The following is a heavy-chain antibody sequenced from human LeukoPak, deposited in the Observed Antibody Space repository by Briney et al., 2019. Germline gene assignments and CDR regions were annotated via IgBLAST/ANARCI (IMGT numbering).Heavy chain of an antibody. Sequence: ASVKVSCKASGYTFTSYAMNWVRQAPGQGLEWMGYINPNTGVTDYAQKFQGRLTVTRDTSISTVHMELSSLRSDDTAVYYCARGARGGGYEAFDYWGQGTLVTVSS. CDR3: ARGARGGGYEAFDY. V-gene: IGHV1-2*02. J-gene: IGHJ4*02. CDR2: INPNTGVT. CDR1: GYTFTSYA. D-gene: IGHD5-12*01.